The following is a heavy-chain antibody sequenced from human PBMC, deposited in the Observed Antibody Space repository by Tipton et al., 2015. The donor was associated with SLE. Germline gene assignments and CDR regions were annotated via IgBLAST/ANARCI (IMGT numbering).Heavy chain of an antibody. V-gene: IGHV4-39*07. CDR1: GGSISSSSYY. Sequence: TLSLTCTVSGGSISSSSYYWGWIRQPPGKGLEWIGSIYYSGSTYYNPSLKSRVTISVDTSKNQFSLKLSSVTAADTAVYYCVIPMDNSGRFYAFDIWGQGTMVTVSS. CDR3: VIPMDNSGRFYAFDI. D-gene: IGHD3-22*01. J-gene: IGHJ3*02. CDR2: IYYSGST.